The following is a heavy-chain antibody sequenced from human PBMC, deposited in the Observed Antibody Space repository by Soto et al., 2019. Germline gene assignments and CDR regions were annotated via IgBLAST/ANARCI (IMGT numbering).Heavy chain of an antibody. CDR2: IYSGDST. CDR3: GSGGGVRGFDY. D-gene: IGHD3-10*01. J-gene: IGHJ4*02. V-gene: IGHV3-53*04. CDR1: GFTVSSNY. Sequence: EVQLVESGGGLVQPGGSLRLSCEASGFTVSSNYMSWVRQAPGKGLEWVSIIYSGDSTHYADSVKGRFTISRHNFKNTLDLQRNGLRVEDRAVYYWGSGGGVRGFDYWGQGTLVTVSS.